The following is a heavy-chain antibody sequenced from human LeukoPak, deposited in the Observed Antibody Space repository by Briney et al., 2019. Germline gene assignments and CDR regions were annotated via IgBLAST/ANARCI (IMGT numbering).Heavy chain of an antibody. CDR3: TTENGITMVRGVIITPRYFDY. D-gene: IGHD3-10*01. V-gene: IGHV3-15*01. CDR1: RFTLSNAW. J-gene: IGHJ4*02. CDR2: IKSKTDGGTT. Sequence: PGGSLRLSCAASRFTLSNAWMSWVRQAPGKGLEWVGRIKSKTDGGTTDYAARVKGRFTISRDDSKNTLYLQMNSLKTEDTAVYYCTTENGITMVRGVIITPRYFDYWGQGTLVTVSS.